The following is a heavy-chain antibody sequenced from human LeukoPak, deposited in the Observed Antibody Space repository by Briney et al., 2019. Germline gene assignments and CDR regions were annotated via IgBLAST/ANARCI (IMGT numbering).Heavy chain of an antibody. V-gene: IGHV5-51*01. D-gene: IGHD3-9*01. CDR1: GXRFTSYC. CDR3: AKPNYDILTGYYNDYFDY. Sequence: GESLKISCKASGXRFTSYCIGWVRQMPGKGVEWVGIIYPSDSDARYSPSFQGQVTISADKYINTAYLQWSSLKASDTAIYYYAKPNYDILTGYYNDYFDYWGQGTLVTVSS. CDR2: IYPSDSDA. J-gene: IGHJ4*02.